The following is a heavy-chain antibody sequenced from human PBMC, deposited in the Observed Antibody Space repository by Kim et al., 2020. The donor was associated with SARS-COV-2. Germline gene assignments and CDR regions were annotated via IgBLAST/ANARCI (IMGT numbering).Heavy chain of an antibody. Sequence: GGSLRLSCAASGFTFSNYAMTWVRQAPGKGLEWVSVIYRGGSVTYYADSVKGRFTISRENSKNTLYLQMDSLRVGDTAIYYCATALFVDTVTDYWGQGTLVTVSS. J-gene: IGHJ4*02. V-gene: IGHV3-23*03. D-gene: IGHD2-21*01. CDR3: ATALFVDTVTDY. CDR1: GFTFSNYA. CDR2: IYRGGSVT.